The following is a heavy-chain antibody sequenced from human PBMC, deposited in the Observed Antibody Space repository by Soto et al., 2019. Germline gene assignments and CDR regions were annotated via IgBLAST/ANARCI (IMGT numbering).Heavy chain of an antibody. J-gene: IGHJ5*02. CDR3: ARTRRGWFDP. CDR2: IYYSGSA. Sequence: SETLSLTCTVSGGSINSGDYYWSWIRQPPGKGLEWIGYIYYSGSAYYNPSLKSRLTISVDTSKNQFSLRLSSVTAADTAVYYCARTRRGWFDPWGQGTLVTVSS. V-gene: IGHV4-30-4*01. CDR1: GGSINSGDYY.